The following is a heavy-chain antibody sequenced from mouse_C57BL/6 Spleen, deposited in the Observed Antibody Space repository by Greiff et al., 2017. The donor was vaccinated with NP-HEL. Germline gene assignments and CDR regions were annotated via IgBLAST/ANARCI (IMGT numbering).Heavy chain of an antibody. V-gene: IGHV1-61*01. Sequence: QVQLKQSGAELVRPGSSVKLSCKASGYTFTNYWMDWVKQRPGQGLEWIGNIYPSDSETHYNQKFKDKATLTVDKSSSTAYMQLSSLTSEDSAVYYCASYYGSSYPFAYWGQGTLVTVSA. CDR1: GYTFTNYW. D-gene: IGHD1-1*01. J-gene: IGHJ3*01. CDR3: ASYYGSSYPFAY. CDR2: IYPSDSET.